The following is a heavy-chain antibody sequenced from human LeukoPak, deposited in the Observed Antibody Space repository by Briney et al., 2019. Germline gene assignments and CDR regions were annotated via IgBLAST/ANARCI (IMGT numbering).Heavy chain of an antibody. D-gene: IGHD5-12*01. CDR1: GFTVSSNY. CDR2: IYSDGRT. CDR3: GRLALTPWYFDL. J-gene: IGHJ2*01. V-gene: IGHV3-53*01. Sequence: GGSLRLSCAASGFTVSSNYINWVRQAPGKGLEWVSIIYSDGRTFYAGSVKSRFTISRDDSKNTVYLQMNSLRADDTAVYYCGRLALTPWYFDLWGRGTLVTVSS.